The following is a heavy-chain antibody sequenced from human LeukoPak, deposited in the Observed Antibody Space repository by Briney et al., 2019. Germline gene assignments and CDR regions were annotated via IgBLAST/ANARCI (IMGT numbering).Heavy chain of an antibody. CDR3: ARGDSGSYQYYFDY. V-gene: IGHV4-61*02. J-gene: IGHJ4*02. Sequence: PSQTLSLTCTVSGGSISSGSYYWSWIRQPAGKGLKWIGRIYTSGSTNCNPSLKSRVTISVDTSKNQFSLKLSSVTAADTAVYYCARGDSGSYQYYFDYWGQGTLVTVSS. D-gene: IGHD1-26*01. CDR1: GGSISSGSYY. CDR2: IYTSGST.